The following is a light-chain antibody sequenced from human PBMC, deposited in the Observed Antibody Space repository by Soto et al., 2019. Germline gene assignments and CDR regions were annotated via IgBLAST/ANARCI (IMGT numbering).Light chain of an antibody. V-gene: IGKV3-20*01. CDR2: GAS. J-gene: IGKJ1*01. Sequence: EIVLTQSPGTLSLSPGQRATLSCRASQSVSRNYVAWYQQKLGQGPRLLIYGASSRATGIPDRFSCSGSGTDFTLTISGLEPEDFAVYHCQQYCTSPWTFGQGTKVEIK. CDR1: QSVSRNY. CDR3: QQYCTSPWT.